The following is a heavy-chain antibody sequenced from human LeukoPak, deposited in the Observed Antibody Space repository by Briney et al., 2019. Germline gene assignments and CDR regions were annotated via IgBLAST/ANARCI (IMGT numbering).Heavy chain of an antibody. D-gene: IGHD3-22*01. CDR1: GYSVSSGFY. J-gene: IGHJ3*02. V-gene: IGHV4-38-2*02. CDR3: ARANYYDSSGYSRGAFDI. CDR2: IYHSGST. Sequence: SETLSLTCSVSGYSVSSGFYWGWIRQPPGKGLEWIGTIYHSGSTYYNPSLKSRVTSSVDTSKNQFSLKLSSVTAADTAVCYCARANYYDSSGYSRGAFDIWGQGTMVTVSS.